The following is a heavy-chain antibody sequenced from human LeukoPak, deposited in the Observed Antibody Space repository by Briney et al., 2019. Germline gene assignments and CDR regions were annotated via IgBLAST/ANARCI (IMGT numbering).Heavy chain of an antibody. CDR1: GGSISSSSYY. CDR2: SYYIGSA. CDR3: ARHEYYCSSTSCYDVGDH. Sequence: PSETLSLTCTVSGGSISSSSYYWGWIRQPPGKGLEWIGSSYYIGSAYYNPSLRSRVTISVDTSKNQFSLRLSSVTAADTAVYYCARHEYYCSSTSCYDVGDHWGQGTLVTVSS. D-gene: IGHD2-2*01. V-gene: IGHV4-39*01. J-gene: IGHJ4*02.